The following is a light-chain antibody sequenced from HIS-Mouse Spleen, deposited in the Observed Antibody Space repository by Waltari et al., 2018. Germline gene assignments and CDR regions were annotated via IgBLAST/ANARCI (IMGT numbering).Light chain of an antibody. Sequence: QSALTQPRSVSGSPGQSVTISCTGTSSDVGGYNYVSWYQQHPGKAPKLMIYDVSKRPSGVPDRCSGSKSGHTASLTISGSQAEDEADYYCCSYAGSYTYVFGTGTKVTVL. V-gene: IGLV2-11*01. J-gene: IGLJ1*01. CDR3: CSYAGSYTYV. CDR1: SSDVGGYNY. CDR2: DVS.